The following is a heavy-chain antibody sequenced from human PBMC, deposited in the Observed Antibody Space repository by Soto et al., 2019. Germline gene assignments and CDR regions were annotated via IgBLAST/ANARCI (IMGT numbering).Heavy chain of an antibody. CDR3: AREEVSYDILTGYYYYGMDV. D-gene: IGHD3-9*01. Sequence: PGGSLRLSCAASGFTFSSYSMNWVRQAPGKGLEWVSYISSSSSTIYYADSVKGRFTISRDNAKNSLYLQMNSLRAADTAVYYCAREEVSYDILTGYYYYGMDVWGQGTTVTVSS. CDR2: ISSSSSTI. V-gene: IGHV3-48*01. CDR1: GFTFSSYS. J-gene: IGHJ6*02.